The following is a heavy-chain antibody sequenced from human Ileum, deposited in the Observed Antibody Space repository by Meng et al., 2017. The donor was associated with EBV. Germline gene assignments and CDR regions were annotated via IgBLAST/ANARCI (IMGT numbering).Heavy chain of an antibody. J-gene: IGHJ4*02. CDR1: GGSVSSAHSF. CDR3: AGDPHSGSPH. Sequence: VHLQGSGPGLVKPSETLSLTCTVSGGSVSSAHSFWTWIRQPPGKGLEWIGYMSYSGSTNYSPPLESRVTISVDTSKNQFSLKLSSVTAADTAVYYCAGDPHSGSPHWGQGTLVTVSS. V-gene: IGHV4-61*01. D-gene: IGHD1-26*01. CDR2: MSYSGST.